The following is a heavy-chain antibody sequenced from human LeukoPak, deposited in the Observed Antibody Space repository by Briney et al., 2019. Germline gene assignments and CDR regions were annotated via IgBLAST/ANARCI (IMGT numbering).Heavy chain of an antibody. CDR2: ISYDGSNK. Sequence: GRSLRLSCAASGFTFSSYAMHWVRQAPGKGLEWVAVISYDGSNKYYADSVKGRFTISRDNSKNTLYLQMNSLRAEDTAVYYCARGYDSSGYYSPFDYWGQGTLVTVSS. CDR3: ARGYDSSGYYSPFDY. CDR1: GFTFSSYA. D-gene: IGHD3-22*01. J-gene: IGHJ4*02. V-gene: IGHV3-30*04.